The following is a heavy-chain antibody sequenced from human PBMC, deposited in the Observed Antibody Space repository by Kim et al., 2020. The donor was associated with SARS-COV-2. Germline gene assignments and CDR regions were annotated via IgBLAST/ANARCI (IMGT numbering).Heavy chain of an antibody. D-gene: IGHD6-19*01. V-gene: IGHV1-69*13. CDR2: IIPIFGTA. Sequence: SVKVSCKASGDTFSSYAISWVRQAPGQGLEWMGGIIPIFGTANYAQKFQGRVTITADESTSTAYMELSSLRSEDTAVYYCARLYSSGWYDFDYWGQGTLVTVSS. CDR3: ARLYSSGWYDFDY. J-gene: IGHJ4*02. CDR1: GDTFSSYA.